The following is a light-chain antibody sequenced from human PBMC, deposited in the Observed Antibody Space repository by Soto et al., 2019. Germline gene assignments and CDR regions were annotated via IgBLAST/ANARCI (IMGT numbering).Light chain of an antibody. CDR1: QSVSSN. V-gene: IGKV3-15*01. CDR2: GAS. CDR3: QQYNNWPQT. Sequence: EIVMTQSPATLSVSPGERATLPCRASQSVSSNLAWYQQKPGKAPRLLIYGASTRATGIPARFSGSGSGTEFTLTISSLQSEDFAVYYCQQYNNWPQTFGQGTKVDIK. J-gene: IGKJ1*01.